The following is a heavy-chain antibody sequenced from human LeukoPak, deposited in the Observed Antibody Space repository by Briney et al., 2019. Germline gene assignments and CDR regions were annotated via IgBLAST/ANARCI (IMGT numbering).Heavy chain of an antibody. D-gene: IGHD3-10*01. J-gene: IGHJ6*02. CDR1: GFTFRSHA. Sequence: GGSLRLSCATSGFTFRSHAMHWVRQSPGKGLEWVAQIWYDGSNKYYADSVKGRFTISRDNSKDTLYLQMNSLRAEDTAVYYCAKRSRRLTIVRGVPREDVWGQGTTVTVSS. V-gene: IGHV3-33*06. CDR2: IWYDGSNK. CDR3: AKRSRRLTIVRGVPREDV.